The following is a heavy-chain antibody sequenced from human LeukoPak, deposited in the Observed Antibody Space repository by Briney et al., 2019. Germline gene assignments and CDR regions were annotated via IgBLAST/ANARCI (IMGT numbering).Heavy chain of an antibody. Sequence: GGSLRLSCAASGFTFSNYHVNWVRQAPGKGLEWLSYIHSTSGSIHYADSVKGRFTISRDNAKSSLYLQMNSLRAEDTAVYYCSRVVQDVTGADYWGQGALVIVSS. V-gene: IGHV3-48*01. D-gene: IGHD2-21*02. J-gene: IGHJ4*02. CDR1: GFTFSNYH. CDR2: IHSTSGSI. CDR3: SRVVQDVTGADY.